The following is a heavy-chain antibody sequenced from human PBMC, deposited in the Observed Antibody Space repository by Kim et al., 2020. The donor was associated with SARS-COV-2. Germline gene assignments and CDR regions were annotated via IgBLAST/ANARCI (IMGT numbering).Heavy chain of an antibody. CDR3: AKVGYCNGDNCPAKNWFDR. CDR2: ISGSGAGT. CDR1: GFTFSIYA. D-gene: IGHD2-15*01. Sequence: GGSLRLSCAASGFTFSIYAMTWVRQAPGKGLEWVSDISGSGAGTDYADSVKGRFTISRDNSKNTLYLQMNSLRAEDTAVYYCAKVGYCNGDNCPAKNWFDRWGQGTLVIASS. J-gene: IGHJ5*02. V-gene: IGHV3-23*01.